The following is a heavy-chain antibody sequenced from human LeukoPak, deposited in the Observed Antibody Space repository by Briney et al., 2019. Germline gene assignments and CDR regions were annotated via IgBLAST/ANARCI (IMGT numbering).Heavy chain of an antibody. CDR2: IIAYNGNT. D-gene: IGHD5-12*01. Sequence: GASVKLSCKASGYTCTSYGISWVRQAPGQGLEWMGWIIAYNGNTNYAQKLQGRVTMTTDTSTSTAYMELRSLRSDDTAVYYCSREGLIVATTAHHDAFDIWGQGTMVTVSS. J-gene: IGHJ3*02. CDR3: SREGLIVATTAHHDAFDI. V-gene: IGHV1-18*01. CDR1: GYTCTSYG.